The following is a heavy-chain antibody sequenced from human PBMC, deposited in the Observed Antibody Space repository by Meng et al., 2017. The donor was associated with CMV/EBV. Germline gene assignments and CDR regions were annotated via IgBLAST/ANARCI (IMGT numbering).Heavy chain of an antibody. Sequence: PLEEAGPGLVKSSQTLSLTCSVAGGSISSGDYYLSWIRQPPGKGLEWIGYIYYSGTTYYNPSLESRVTISVDTSKNQFSLNLSSVTAADTAVYYCARLSGSGTTSTGYHYAFDSWGQGTLVTV. J-gene: IGHJ4*02. CDR1: GGSISSGDYY. CDR2: IYYSGTT. CDR3: ARLSGSGTTSTGYHYAFDS. D-gene: IGHD3-22*01. V-gene: IGHV4-30-4*08.